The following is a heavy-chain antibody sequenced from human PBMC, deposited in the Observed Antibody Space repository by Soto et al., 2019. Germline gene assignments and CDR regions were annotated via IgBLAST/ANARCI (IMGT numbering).Heavy chain of an antibody. CDR2: INVDGTNT. J-gene: IGHJ4*02. Sequence: GGSLRLSCEVSGFTFSTHWMHWVRQAPGKGLEWLSHINVDGTNTAYAESVRGRFTISRDNDKNTLYLEMGSLRADDTAVYYCVRVEGEYWSQGTLVTVSS. CDR3: VRVEGEY. D-gene: IGHD3-16*01. V-gene: IGHV3-74*01. CDR1: GFTFSTHW.